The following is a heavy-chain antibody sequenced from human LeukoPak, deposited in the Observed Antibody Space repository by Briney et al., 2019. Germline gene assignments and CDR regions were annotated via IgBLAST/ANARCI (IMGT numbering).Heavy chain of an antibody. D-gene: IGHD3-22*01. CDR1: GGSISSSSYY. J-gene: IGHJ4*02. Sequence: SETLSLTCTVSGGSISSSSYYWGWIRQPPGKGLEWIGSIYYSGSTYYNPSLKSRVTISVDTSKNQFSLKLSSVTAEDTAVYYCARDSSGYYYEFDYWGQGTLVTVSS. CDR2: IYYSGST. V-gene: IGHV4-39*02. CDR3: ARDSSGYYYEFDY.